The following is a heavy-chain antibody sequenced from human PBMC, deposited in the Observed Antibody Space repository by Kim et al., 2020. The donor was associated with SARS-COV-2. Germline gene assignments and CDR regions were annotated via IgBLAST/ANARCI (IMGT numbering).Heavy chain of an antibody. Sequence: SETLSLTCAVYGGSFSGYYWSWIRQPPGKGLEWIGEINHSGSTNYNPSLKSRVTISVDTSKNQFSLKLSSVTAADTAVYYCARGLSCSSTSCYRYYYGMDVWGQGTTVTVSS. CDR1: GGSFSGYY. J-gene: IGHJ6*02. CDR3: ARGLSCSSTSCYRYYYGMDV. D-gene: IGHD2-2*01. CDR2: INHSGST. V-gene: IGHV4-34*01.